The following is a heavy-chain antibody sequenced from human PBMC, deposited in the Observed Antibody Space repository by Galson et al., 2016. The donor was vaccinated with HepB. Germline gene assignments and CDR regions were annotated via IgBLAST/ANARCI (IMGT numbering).Heavy chain of an antibody. D-gene: IGHD6-25*01. J-gene: IGHJ4*02. CDR2: ISRSSDTI. CDR1: GFTFDYYT. CDR3: ARATAGAAARFDS. V-gene: IGHV3-48*02. Sequence: SLRLSCAASGFTFDYYTMNWVRQAPGRGLEWVSYISRSSDTIHYADSVKGRFTVSRDNGQNSLFLQMNGLRDDDTGVDYCARATAGAAARFDSWGQGTLVTVSS.